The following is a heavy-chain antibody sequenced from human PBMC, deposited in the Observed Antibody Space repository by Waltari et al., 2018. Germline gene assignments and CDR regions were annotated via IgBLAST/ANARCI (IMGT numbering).Heavy chain of an antibody. J-gene: IGHJ5*02. CDR1: GGSFSGYY. CDR2: INHSGST. Sequence: QVQLQQWGAGLLKPSETLSLTCAVYGGSFSGYYWSWIRPPPGKGLEWIGEINHSGSTNYNPSLKSRVTISVDTSKNQFSLKLSSVTAADTAVYYCARGAYDFWSGYQEENWFDPWGQGTLVTVSS. V-gene: IGHV4-34*01. D-gene: IGHD3-3*01. CDR3: ARGAYDFWSGYQEENWFDP.